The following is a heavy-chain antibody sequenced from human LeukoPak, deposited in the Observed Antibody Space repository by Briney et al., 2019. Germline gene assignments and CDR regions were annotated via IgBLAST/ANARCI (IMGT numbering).Heavy chain of an antibody. CDR1: RFTFNDFA. CDR3: AKGRRSSGYVYYYYGMDV. Sequence: PGGSLRLSCAASRFTFNDFAMHGVRQARGKGLEWVSLISGEGDNTYYADSVKGRFTISRDNSKNSLYLQMNSLRSEDTALYYCAKGRRSSGYVYYYYGMDVWGQGTTVTVSS. J-gene: IGHJ6*02. D-gene: IGHD3-22*01. CDR2: ISGEGDNT. V-gene: IGHV3-43*02.